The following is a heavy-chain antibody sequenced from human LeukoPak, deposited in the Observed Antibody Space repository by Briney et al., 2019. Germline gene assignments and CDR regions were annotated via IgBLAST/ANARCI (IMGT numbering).Heavy chain of an antibody. V-gene: IGHV3-30*02. J-gene: IGHJ4*02. CDR1: GFTFSGYG. CDR2: IRSDGSIK. Sequence: GGSLRLSCAASGFTFSGYGMHWVRQAPGKGLEWVAFIRSDGSIKYYTESLKGRFTISRDNSKNTLYLQINSLRPEDTAVYYCAREGDILTGYYSFDYWGQGTLVTVSS. D-gene: IGHD3-9*01. CDR3: AREGDILTGYYSFDY.